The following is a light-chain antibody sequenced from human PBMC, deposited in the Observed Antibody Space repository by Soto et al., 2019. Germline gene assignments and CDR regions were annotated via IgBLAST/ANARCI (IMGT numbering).Light chain of an antibody. CDR2: DAS. Sequence: EIVMTQSPATLSVSPGERATLSCRASQSIGSTLAWYQQKPGQAPRLLIYDASTRATGIPVRFSGSGSGTEFTLNINSLQSEYFTVYYCPQYNNWPFAFGPGTKVDIK. J-gene: IGKJ3*01. CDR1: QSIGST. CDR3: PQYNNWPFA. V-gene: IGKV3-15*01.